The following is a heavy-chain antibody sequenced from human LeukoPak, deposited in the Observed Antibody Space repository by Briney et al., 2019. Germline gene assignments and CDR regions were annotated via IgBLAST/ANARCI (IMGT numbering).Heavy chain of an antibody. J-gene: IGHJ4*02. CDR3: ARYSGYNYGRPFDY. D-gene: IGHD5-18*01. CDR1: GVSVSSVGYY. V-gene: IGHV4-61*08. Sequence: PSETLSLTCTVSGVSVSSVGYYWSWIRQPPGKGLEWIGYMYYSGSTNYNPSLKSRVTISVDTSKNQFSLKLSSVTAADTAVYYCARYSGYNYGRPFDYWGQGTLVTVSS. CDR2: MYYSGST.